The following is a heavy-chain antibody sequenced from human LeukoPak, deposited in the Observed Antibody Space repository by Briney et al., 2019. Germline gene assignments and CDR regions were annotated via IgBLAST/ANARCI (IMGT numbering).Heavy chain of an antibody. V-gene: IGHV3-30*14. J-gene: IGHJ4*02. Sequence: GGSLRLSCAASGFTFSSYAMHWVRQAPGKGLEWVAVISYDGSNKYYADSVKDRFTISRDNSKNTLYLQMNSLRAEDTAVYYCARGRHDYGGNSAQYYFDYWGQGTLVTVSS. D-gene: IGHD4-23*01. CDR1: GFTFSSYA. CDR3: ARGRHDYGGNSAQYYFDY. CDR2: ISYDGSNK.